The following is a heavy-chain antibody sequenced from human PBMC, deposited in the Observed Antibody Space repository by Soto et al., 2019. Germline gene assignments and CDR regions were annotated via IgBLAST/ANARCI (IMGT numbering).Heavy chain of an antibody. J-gene: IGHJ4*02. CDR3: ASDFGSDLSAPGAVFDY. V-gene: IGHV1-18*01. CDR1: GDTFIHYR. D-gene: IGHD3-3*01. CDR2: ISVYSGKT. Sequence: VPVTLSCKPSGDTFIHYRLNWVPQAPGQGLEWMGWISVYSGKTKHGHQVQGRVTMTTDTSTNTAYMELRSLTSDDTAVYYCASDFGSDLSAPGAVFDYCGQGVLVTVSS.